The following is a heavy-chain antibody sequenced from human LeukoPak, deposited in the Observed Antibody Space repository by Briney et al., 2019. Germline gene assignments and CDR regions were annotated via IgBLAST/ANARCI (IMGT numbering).Heavy chain of an antibody. J-gene: IGHJ4*02. CDR3: ARVRSLNSVAGTVDY. CDR2: IYHSGST. V-gene: IGHV4-38-2*02. D-gene: IGHD6-19*01. CDR1: GYSISIGCY. Sequence: SETLSLTCTVSGYSISIGCYWGWIRQPPGKGLEWIGSIYHSGSTYSNPSLKSRVTISVDTSNNQFSLKLISVTAADTAVYYCARVRSLNSVAGTVDYWGQGALVTVSS.